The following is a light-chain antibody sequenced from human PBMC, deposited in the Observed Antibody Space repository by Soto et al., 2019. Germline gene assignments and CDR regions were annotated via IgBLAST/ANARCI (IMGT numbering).Light chain of an antibody. CDR3: QKFSAVPT. CDR1: QAIYNY. CDR2: AAS. V-gene: IGKV1-27*01. J-gene: IGKJ4*01. Sequence: DIQMTQSPSSLSASVGDRVTITCRASQAIYNYLAWYQQKPGKVPTLLISAASTLQSGVPSRFSGRGSGTDFTLTISRLQPEDVATYYCQKFSAVPTFGRGTKVEI.